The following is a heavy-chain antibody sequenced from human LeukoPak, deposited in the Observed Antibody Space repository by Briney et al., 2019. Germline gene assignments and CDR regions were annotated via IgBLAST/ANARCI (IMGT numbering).Heavy chain of an antibody. J-gene: IGHJ4*02. Sequence: PGRSLRLSCAASGFTFDDYAMHWVRQAPGKGLEWVSGISWNSGSIGYADSVKGRFTISRDNAKNSLYLQMNSLRAEDTALYYCARSNPYCSGGSCYSGYYFDYWGQGTLVTVSS. V-gene: IGHV3-9*01. CDR1: GFTFDDYA. CDR3: ARSNPYCSGGSCYSGYYFDY. CDR2: ISWNSGSI. D-gene: IGHD2-15*01.